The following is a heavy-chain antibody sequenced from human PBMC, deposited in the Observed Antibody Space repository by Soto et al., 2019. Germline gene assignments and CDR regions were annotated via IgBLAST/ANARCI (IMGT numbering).Heavy chain of an antibody. J-gene: IGHJ6*03. V-gene: IGHV4-59*01. CDR1: GGSISSYY. CDR3: ARRLAGYCSGGSCHNHYYMDV. Sequence: QVQLQESGPGLVKPSETLSLTCTVSGGSISSYYWSWIRQPPGKGLEWIGYIYYSGSTNYNPSLKSRVTISVDTSKNQCALKLSSVTAADTAVYYCARRLAGYCSGGSCHNHYYMDVWGKGTTVTVSS. D-gene: IGHD2-15*01. CDR2: IYYSGST.